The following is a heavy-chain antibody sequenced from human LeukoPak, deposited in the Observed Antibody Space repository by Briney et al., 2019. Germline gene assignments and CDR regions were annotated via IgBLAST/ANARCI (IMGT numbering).Heavy chain of an antibody. V-gene: IGHV4-61*02. CDR2: IYTSGST. CDR1: GGSISSSSYY. J-gene: IGHJ5*02. CDR3: ARDPFYYGSGNYGENWFDP. D-gene: IGHD3-10*01. Sequence: PSETLSLTCTVSGGSISSSSYYWSWIRQPAGKGLEWIGRIYTSGSTNYNPSLKSRVTMSVDTSKNQFSLKLSSVTAADTAVYYCARDPFYYGSGNYGENWFDPWGQGTLVTVSS.